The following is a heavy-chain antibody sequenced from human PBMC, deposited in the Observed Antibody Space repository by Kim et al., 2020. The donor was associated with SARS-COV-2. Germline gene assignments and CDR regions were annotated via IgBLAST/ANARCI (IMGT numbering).Heavy chain of an antibody. V-gene: IGHV3-64*01. J-gene: IGHJ6*01. CDR2: ISSHGVNT. Sequence: GGSLRLSCAASGFIFSSYAMHWVRQAPGKGLEYVSAISSHGVNTYYANSVKGRFTISRDNSKNTLSLQMGSLRAQDMAVYYYARDDRDYSSSPTYYYHG. CDR1: GFIFSSYA. CDR3: ARDDRDYSSSPTYYYHG. D-gene: IGHD6-13*01.